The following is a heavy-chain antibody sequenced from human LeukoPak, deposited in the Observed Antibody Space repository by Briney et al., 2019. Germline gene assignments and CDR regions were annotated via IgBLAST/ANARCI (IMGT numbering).Heavy chain of an antibody. Sequence: SETLSLTCAVYGGSFSGYYWSWIRQPPGKGLEWIGEINHSGSTNYNPSLKSRVTISVDTSKNQFSLKLSSVTAADTAVYYCARVGEGDAFDMWGQGTLVTVSS. J-gene: IGHJ3*02. CDR3: ARVGEGDAFDM. CDR1: GGSFSGYY. V-gene: IGHV4-34*01. CDR2: INHSGST.